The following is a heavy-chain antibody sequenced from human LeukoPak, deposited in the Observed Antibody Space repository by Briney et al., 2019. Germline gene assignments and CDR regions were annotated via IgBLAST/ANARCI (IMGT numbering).Heavy chain of an antibody. CDR1: GGTFSSYA. CDR2: IIPIFGTA. D-gene: IGHD2-8*01. Sequence: ASVKVSCKASGGTFSSYAISWVRQAPGQGLECMGRIIPIFGTANYAQKFQGRVTITTDESTSTAYMELSSLRSEDTAVYYCASNPPRGYCTNGVCRTKEPTLYYYYMDVWGKVTTVTVSS. CDR3: ASNPPRGYCTNGVCRTKEPTLYYYYMDV. J-gene: IGHJ6*03. V-gene: IGHV1-69*05.